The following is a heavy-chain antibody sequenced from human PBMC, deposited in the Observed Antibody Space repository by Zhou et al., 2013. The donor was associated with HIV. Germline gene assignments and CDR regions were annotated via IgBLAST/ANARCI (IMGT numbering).Heavy chain of an antibody. D-gene: IGHD3-22*01. V-gene: IGHV1-18*01. Sequence: QVQLVQSGAEVKRPGASVKVSCKASGYTFTGFGISWVRQAPGQGLEWMGWISSYRGHTNYAQKFQGRVAITAAESTRTAYLELSGLRSEDTAVYYCVRCYYDSSGCDYWGQGTLVTVSS. CDR2: ISSYRGHT. J-gene: IGHJ4*02. CDR3: VRCYYDSSGCDY. CDR1: GYTFTGFG.